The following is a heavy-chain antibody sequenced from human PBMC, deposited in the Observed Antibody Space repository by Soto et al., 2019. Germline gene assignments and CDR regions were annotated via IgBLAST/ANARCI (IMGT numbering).Heavy chain of an antibody. CDR1: GYTFTSYG. CDR2: ISAYNGNT. J-gene: IGHJ3*02. CDR3: ARDGWATVTTADAFDI. V-gene: IGHV1-18*04. Sequence: QVQLVQSGAEVKKPGASVKVSCKASGYTFTSYGISWVRQAPGQGLEWMGWISAYNGNTNYAQKLQGRVTMTTDTSTSTADMELRSLRSDDTAVYYCARDGWATVTTADAFDIWGQGTMVTVSS. D-gene: IGHD4-17*01.